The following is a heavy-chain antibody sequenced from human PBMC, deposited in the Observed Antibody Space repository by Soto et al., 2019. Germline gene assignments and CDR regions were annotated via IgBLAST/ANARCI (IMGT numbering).Heavy chain of an antibody. D-gene: IGHD3-22*01. CDR3: ARGINYYDSSGDSWFDP. Sequence: PSETLSLTCTVSGVSISSGDYYWSWIRQPPGKGLEWIGYIYYSGTTYSNPSLKSRVAISGDTSKNQFSLKLSSVTAADTAVYYCARGINYYDSSGDSWFDPWGQGTLVTV. CDR1: GVSISSGDYY. V-gene: IGHV4-30-4*01. CDR2: IYYSGTT. J-gene: IGHJ5*02.